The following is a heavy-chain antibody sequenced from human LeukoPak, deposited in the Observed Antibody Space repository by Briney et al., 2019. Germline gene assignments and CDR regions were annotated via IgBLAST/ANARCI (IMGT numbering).Heavy chain of an antibody. V-gene: IGHV4-31*03. D-gene: IGHD2-2*03. CDR2: IYYSGST. CDR3: ARHGYCSSTSCYAGLGIDWFDP. CDR1: GGSISSGGYY. Sequence: NPSETLSLTCTVSGGSISSGGYYWSWIRQHPGKGLEWIGYIYYSGSTYYNPPLKSRVTISVDTSKNQFSLKLSSVTAADTAVYYCARHGYCSSTSCYAGLGIDWFDPWGQGTLVTVSS. J-gene: IGHJ5*02.